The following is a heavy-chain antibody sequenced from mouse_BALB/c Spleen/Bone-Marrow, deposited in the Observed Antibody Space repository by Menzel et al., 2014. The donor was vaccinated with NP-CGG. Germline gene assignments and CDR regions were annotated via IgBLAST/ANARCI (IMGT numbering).Heavy chain of an antibody. Sequence: EVMLVESGGGLVQPGGSLRLSCAPSGLTFTDYYMSWVRQPPGKALEWLGFIRNKANGYTTEYSASVKGRFTISRDNSQSILYLQMNTLRAEDSATYYCARDGSWFAYWGQGTLVTVSA. J-gene: IGHJ3*01. V-gene: IGHV7-3*02. CDR2: IRNKANGYTT. CDR3: ARDGSWFAY. CDR1: GLTFTDYY.